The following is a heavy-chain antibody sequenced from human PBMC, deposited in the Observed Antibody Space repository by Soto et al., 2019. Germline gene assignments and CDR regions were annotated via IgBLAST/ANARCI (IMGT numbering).Heavy chain of an antibody. CDR1: GFTFSSYA. D-gene: IGHD5-18*01. J-gene: IGHJ6*02. V-gene: IGHV3-30-3*01. CDR2: ISYDGSNK. Sequence: QVQLVESGGGVVQPGRSLRLSCAASGFTFSSYAMHWVRQAPGKGLEWVAVISYDGSNKYYADSVKGRFTISRDNSKNTLYLQMNSLRAEDTAVYYRARDRQGIPGYSYYYYGMDVWGQGTTVTVSS. CDR3: ARDRQGIPGYSYYYYGMDV.